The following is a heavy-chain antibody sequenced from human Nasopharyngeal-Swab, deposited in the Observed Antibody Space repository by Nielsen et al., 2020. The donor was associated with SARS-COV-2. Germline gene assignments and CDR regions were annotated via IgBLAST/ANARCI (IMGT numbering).Heavy chain of an antibody. Sequence: GESLKISCAASGFTFSSYGMHWVRQAPGKGLEWVAVIWYDGSNKYYADSVKGRFTISRDNPKNTLYLQMNSLRAEDTAVYYCARGHYRRVVTNTNDAFDIWGQGTMVTVSS. J-gene: IGHJ3*02. D-gene: IGHD2-21*02. V-gene: IGHV3-33*01. CDR2: IWYDGSNK. CDR3: ARGHYRRVVTNTNDAFDI. CDR1: GFTFSSYG.